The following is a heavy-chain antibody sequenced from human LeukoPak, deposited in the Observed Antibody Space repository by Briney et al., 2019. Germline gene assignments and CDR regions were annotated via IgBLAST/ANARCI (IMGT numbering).Heavy chain of an antibody. CDR2: IYHSGST. D-gene: IGHD2-15*01. CDR3: ARHGKVVVAATFDP. Sequence: SETLSLTCTVSGYSNSSGYYWGWIRQPPGKGLEWIGSIYHSGSTYYNPSLKSRVTISVDTSKNQFSLKLSSVTAADTAVYYCARHGKVVVAATFDPWGQGTLVTVS. CDR1: GYSNSSGYY. J-gene: IGHJ5*02. V-gene: IGHV4-38-2*02.